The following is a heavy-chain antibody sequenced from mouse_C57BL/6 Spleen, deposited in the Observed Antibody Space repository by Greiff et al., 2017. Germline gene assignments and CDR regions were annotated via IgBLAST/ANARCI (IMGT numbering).Heavy chain of an antibody. Sequence: QVQLQQSGPELVKPGASVKISCKASGYAFSSSWMNWVKQRPGKGLEWIGRIYPGDGDTNYNGKFKGKATLTADKSSSTAYMQLSSLTSEDSAVYFCARKVPTIVYFDVWGTGTTVTVSS. CDR2: IYPGDGDT. J-gene: IGHJ1*03. CDR3: ARKVPTIVYFDV. CDR1: GYAFSSSW. D-gene: IGHD2-12*01. V-gene: IGHV1-82*01.